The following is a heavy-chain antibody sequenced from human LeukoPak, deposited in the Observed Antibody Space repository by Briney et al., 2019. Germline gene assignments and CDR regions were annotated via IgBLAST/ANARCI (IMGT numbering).Heavy chain of an antibody. CDR1: GYSISSGYY. CDR2: MYHSGST. Sequence: SETLSLTCAVSGYSISSGYYWGWIRQPPGKGLEWIGSMYHSGSTYYNPSLKSRVTLSVDTSKYQISLKLSSVTAADTAVYYCARDSFGYDSSGYSPFDYWGQGALVTVSS. J-gene: IGHJ4*02. V-gene: IGHV4-38-2*02. CDR3: ARDSFGYDSSGYSPFDY. D-gene: IGHD3-22*01.